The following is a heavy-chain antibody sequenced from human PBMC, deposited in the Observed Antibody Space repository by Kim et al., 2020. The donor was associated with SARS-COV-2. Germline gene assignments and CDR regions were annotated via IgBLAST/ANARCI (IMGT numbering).Heavy chain of an antibody. CDR3: VRFGYGNY. D-gene: IGHD5-12*01. V-gene: IGHV4-59*08. J-gene: IGHJ4*02. Sequence: SETLSLTCTVSGGSFNSYYWNWIRQSPGKGLEWIGFIKYGGRTRYSPSLKSRVTMSLDTSKSKYSLKLTSVTAADTAVYYCVRFGYGNYWGLGTLVTVSS. CDR1: GGSFNSYY. CDR2: IKYGGRT.